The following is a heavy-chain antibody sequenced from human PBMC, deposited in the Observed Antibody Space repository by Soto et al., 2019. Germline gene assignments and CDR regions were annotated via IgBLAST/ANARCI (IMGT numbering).Heavy chain of an antibody. Sequence: EVHLLESGGGLVQPGGSLRLSCAASGFTFSSYAMSWVRQAAGKGLEWVSGISGSGGSTYYADSVKGRFTISRDNSKITLDLQMNSLRAEDTAVYYCAKSMYYSGSGSYYQFDYWGQGIMVTVSS. CDR3: AKSMYYSGSGSYYQFDY. D-gene: IGHD3-10*01. V-gene: IGHV3-23*01. J-gene: IGHJ4*02. CDR2: ISGSGGST. CDR1: GFTFSSYA.